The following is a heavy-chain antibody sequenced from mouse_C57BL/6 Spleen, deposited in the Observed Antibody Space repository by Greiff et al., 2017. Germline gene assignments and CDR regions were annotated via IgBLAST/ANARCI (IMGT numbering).Heavy chain of an antibody. CDR3: ARHGEAYYCGSSYDYFDY. D-gene: IGHD1-1*01. V-gene: IGHV1-62-2*01. Sequence: QVQLKESGAELVKPGASVKLSCKASGYTFTEYTIHWVKQRSGQGLEWIGWFYPGSGSIKYNEKFKDKATLTADKSSSTVYMELSRLTSEDSAVYFWARHGEAYYCGSSYDYFDYWGQGTTLTVSS. J-gene: IGHJ2*01. CDR1: GYTFTEYT. CDR2: FYPGSGSI.